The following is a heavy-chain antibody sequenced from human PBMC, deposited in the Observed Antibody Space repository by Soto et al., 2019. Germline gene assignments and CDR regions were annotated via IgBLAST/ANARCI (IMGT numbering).Heavy chain of an antibody. J-gene: IGHJ5*02. CDR2: ISGSGGST. V-gene: IGHV3-23*01. Sequence: PGGSLRLSCAASGFTFSSYAMSWVRQAPGKGLEWVSAISGSGGSTYYADSVKGRFTISRDNSKNTLYLQMNSLRAEDTAVYYCASSDSSSWYANWFDPWGQGTLVTVSS. CDR1: GFTFSSYA. D-gene: IGHD6-13*01. CDR3: ASSDSSSWYANWFDP.